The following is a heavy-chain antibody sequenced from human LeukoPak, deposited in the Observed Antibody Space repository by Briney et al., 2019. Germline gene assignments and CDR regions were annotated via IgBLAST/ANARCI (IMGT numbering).Heavy chain of an antibody. J-gene: IGHJ4*02. Sequence: GGSLRLSCAASGFTFSILDMSWVRQAPGKGLEWVSAISGNGGRTYYADSVKGRFTISRDNSKNTLYLQMNSLRAEDTAVYYCASVYDSSGYYYPDDYWGQGTLVTVSS. CDR2: ISGNGGRT. CDR3: ASVYDSSGYYYPDDY. D-gene: IGHD3-22*01. CDR1: GFTFSILD. V-gene: IGHV3-23*01.